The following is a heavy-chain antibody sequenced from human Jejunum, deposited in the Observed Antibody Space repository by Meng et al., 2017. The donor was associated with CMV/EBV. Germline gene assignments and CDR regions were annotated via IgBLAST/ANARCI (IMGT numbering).Heavy chain of an antibody. Sequence: GQLVESGGGLVQPGGSRRLSCAASGFTFNDMSWVRQAPGKGLEWVSAISATGRSTYYADSVKGRFTISRDNSKNTLFLQVSSLRAEDTAIYYCAKDDRGVQSNWGQGTLVTVSS. D-gene: IGHD3-22*01. CDR2: ISATGRST. CDR1: GFTFND. V-gene: IGHV3-23*04. CDR3: AKDDRGVQSN. J-gene: IGHJ4*02.